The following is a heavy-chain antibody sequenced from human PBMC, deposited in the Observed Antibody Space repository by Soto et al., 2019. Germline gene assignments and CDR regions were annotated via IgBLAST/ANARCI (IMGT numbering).Heavy chain of an antibody. CDR1: GNTFASYG. CDR3: ARLPKSYFYYYGMDV. J-gene: IGHJ6*01. V-gene: IGHV1-18*01. Sequence: VASVKVSCKASGNTFASYGISWVRQAPGQGLEWMGWISPYNGDTEYSQKLQDRLTMTTDTSASTAYVELRNLRSDDTAVYYCARLPKSYFYYYGMDVWGQGTTVTVSS. CDR2: ISPYNGDT.